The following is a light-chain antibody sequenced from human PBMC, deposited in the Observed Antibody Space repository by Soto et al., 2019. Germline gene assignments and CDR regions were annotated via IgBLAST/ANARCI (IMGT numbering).Light chain of an antibody. CDR2: GAS. CDR1: QSVSNN. V-gene: IGKV3-20*01. Sequence: EIVMTQSPATLSVSPGESATLSCRASQSVSNNLTWYQQKPGQAPRLLFYGASSRATGIPDRFSGSGSGTDFVLTISRLEPDDFAVYYCQQYGRSPWTFGQGTKVDIK. J-gene: IGKJ1*01. CDR3: QQYGRSPWT.